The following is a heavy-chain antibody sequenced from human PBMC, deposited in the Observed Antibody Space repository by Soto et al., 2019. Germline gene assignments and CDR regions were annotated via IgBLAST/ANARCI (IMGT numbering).Heavy chain of an antibody. V-gene: IGHV1-69*06. CDR2: IITIFGTA. CDR1: GGTFSSYA. D-gene: IGHD3-9*01. Sequence: QVQLVQSGAEVKKPGSSVKVSCKASGGTFSSYAISWVRQAPGQGLEWMGGIITIFGTANYAQKFQGRVTITADKSTSTAYMELSSLRSEDTAVYYCARDRGDYDILTGRWFDPWGQGTLVTVSS. J-gene: IGHJ5*02. CDR3: ARDRGDYDILTGRWFDP.